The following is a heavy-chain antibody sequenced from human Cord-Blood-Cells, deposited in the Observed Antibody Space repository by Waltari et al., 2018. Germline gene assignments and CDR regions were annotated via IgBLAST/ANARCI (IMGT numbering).Heavy chain of an antibody. CDR3: ARLTYYYGSGSYYKGLFDY. V-gene: IGHV4-39*01. CDR2: IYYSGST. D-gene: IGHD3-10*01. CDR1: GRSISSSSYY. Sequence: QLQLQESGPGLVKPSETLSLTCTVSGRSISSSSYYWRWIRQPPGKGLGWIGSIYYSGSTYYNPSVKSRVTISVDTSKNQFSLKLSSVTAADTAVYYCARLTYYYGSGSYYKGLFDYWGQGTLVTVSS. J-gene: IGHJ4*02.